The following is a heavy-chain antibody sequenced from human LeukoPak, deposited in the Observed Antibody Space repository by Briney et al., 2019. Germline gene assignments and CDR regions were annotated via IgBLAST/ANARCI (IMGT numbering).Heavy chain of an antibody. V-gene: IGHV3-21*01. Sequence: GGALRLSCAGSGFTFSSFSKEWGRQAPGKGVEGGSSISSSSSYIYYADSVKGRFTISRDNAKNSLYLQMNSLRAEDTAVYYCARVSGYCSGGSCYSWFDPWGQGTLVTVSS. CDR2: ISSSSSYI. D-gene: IGHD2-15*01. CDR3: ARVSGYCSGGSCYSWFDP. J-gene: IGHJ5*02. CDR1: GFTFSSFS.